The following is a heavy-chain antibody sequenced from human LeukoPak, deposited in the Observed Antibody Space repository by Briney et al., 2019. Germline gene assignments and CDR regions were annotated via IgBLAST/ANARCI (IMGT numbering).Heavy chain of an antibody. D-gene: IGHD3-22*01. J-gene: IGHJ4*02. CDR3: AKSPTDNSGYQDY. V-gene: IGHV3-30*18. Sequence: GGSLRLSCAASGFTFSSFAMSWVRQAPGKGLEWVAVISNDGNNKYYADSVKGRFTISRDNSKNTLYLQINSLRAEDTAVYYCAKSPTDNSGYQDYWGQGTLVTVSS. CDR2: ISNDGNNK. CDR1: GFTFSSFA.